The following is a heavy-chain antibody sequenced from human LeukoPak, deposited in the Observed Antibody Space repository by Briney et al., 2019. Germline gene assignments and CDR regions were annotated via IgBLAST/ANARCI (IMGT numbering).Heavy chain of an antibody. V-gene: IGHV3-43*01. CDR2: LSWDGGST. D-gene: IGHD3-10*01. CDR3: AKDRWFGESTGRYYYYMDV. CDR1: GFTFDDYT. J-gene: IGHJ6*03. Sequence: GGSLRLSCAASGFTFDDYTMHWVRQAPGKGLEWVSLLSWDGGSTYYADSVKGRFTISRDNSKHSLYLQMNSLRTEDTALYYGAKDRWFGESTGRYYYYMDVWGKGTTVTVSS.